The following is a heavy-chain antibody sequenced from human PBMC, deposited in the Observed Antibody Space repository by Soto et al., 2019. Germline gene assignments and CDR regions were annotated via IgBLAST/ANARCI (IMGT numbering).Heavy chain of an antibody. D-gene: IGHD3-22*01. J-gene: IGHJ4*02. CDR1: GGSFSGYY. CDR3: ARAHRGYYYDSSGYYYFDY. CDR2: INHSGST. Sequence: SETLSLTCAVYGGSFSGYYWSWIRQPPGKGLEWIGEINHSGSTNYNPSLKSRVTISVDTSKNQFSLKLSSVTAADTAVYYCARAHRGYYYDSSGYYYFDYRGQGTLVTVSS. V-gene: IGHV4-34*01.